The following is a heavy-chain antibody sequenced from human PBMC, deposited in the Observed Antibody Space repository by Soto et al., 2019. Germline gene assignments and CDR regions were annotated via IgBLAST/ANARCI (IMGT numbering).Heavy chain of an antibody. V-gene: IGHV1-8*01. J-gene: IGHJ4*02. Sequence: QVQLVQSGAEVKKPGASVKVSCKASGYTFTSNDINWVRQAPGQGPEWMGWMNPDNGKTGFAQKFQGRITMTRNTSISTAYMELSSLRSDDTAAYFCARPLCSSTRCGPYFFDSWGQGSLVTVSS. D-gene: IGHD2-2*01. CDR3: ARPLCSSTRCGPYFFDS. CDR2: MNPDNGKT. CDR1: GYTFTSND.